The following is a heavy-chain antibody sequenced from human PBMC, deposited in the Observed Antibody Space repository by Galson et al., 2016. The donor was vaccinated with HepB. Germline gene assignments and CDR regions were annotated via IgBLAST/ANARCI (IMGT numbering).Heavy chain of an antibody. CDR3: ARDHRIASGHWDYYPAMDV. CDR1: GGTFSSYA. J-gene: IGHJ6*02. Sequence: SVKVSCKASGGTFSSYAISWVRQAPGQGLEWMGGIIPIFHTAKYAQKFQGRVTITADESTTTAHMELSSLRSEDTAVYYCARDHRIASGHWDYYPAMDVWGQGTTVTVSS. V-gene: IGHV1-69*13. D-gene: IGHD2/OR15-2a*01. CDR2: IIPIFHTA.